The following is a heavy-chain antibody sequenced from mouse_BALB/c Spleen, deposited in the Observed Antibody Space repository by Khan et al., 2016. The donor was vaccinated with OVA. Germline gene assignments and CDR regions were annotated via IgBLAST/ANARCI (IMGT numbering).Heavy chain of an antibody. J-gene: IGHJ3*01. CDR1: GFSLSNYG. CDR2: IWSGGST. Sequence: QVQLQQSGPGLVQPSQSLSITCTVSGFSLSNYGIHWVRQSPGKGLEWLGVIWSGGSTDFNAAFISRLSISKDNSRSQVFFKMNSPQTDDSAIYYCARGGLPFAYWGQGTLVTVSA. D-gene: IGHD2-13*01. V-gene: IGHV2-2*01. CDR3: ARGGLPFAY.